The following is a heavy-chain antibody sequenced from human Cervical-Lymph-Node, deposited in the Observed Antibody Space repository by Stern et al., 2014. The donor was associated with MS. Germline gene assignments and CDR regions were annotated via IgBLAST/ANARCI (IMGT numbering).Heavy chain of an antibody. CDR1: GGSISSGGYC. CDR2: IYQSGST. V-gene: IGHV4-30-2*06. D-gene: IGHD1-14*01. CDR3: ARQRRYNNNGDWFDP. J-gene: IGHJ5*02. Sequence: QLQLQESGSGLVKPSQTLSLTCTVSGGSISSGGYCWSWIRQSPGKGLEWIGYIYQSGSTNYNPSLKTRVTMSLDTSQNQFSLRLNAVTAADTDVYYCARQRRYNNNGDWFDPWGQGTLVTVSS.